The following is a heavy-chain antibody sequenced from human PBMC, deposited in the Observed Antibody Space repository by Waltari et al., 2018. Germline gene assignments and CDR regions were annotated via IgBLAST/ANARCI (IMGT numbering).Heavy chain of an antibody. V-gene: IGHV3-7*01. CDR2: IKQDGSEK. D-gene: IGHD4-17*01. CDR3: VTGLTTVTAKDYFDH. CDR1: GMAFGNDW. J-gene: IGHJ4*02. Sequence: EVQLVESGGGLVQPGGSLRLSCAASGMAFGNDWFNWARQAPGKGLEWVANIKQDGSEKNYVYSVEGRFSISRDNAQNSLYLQMNSLRAEDTAIYYCVTGLTTVTAKDYFDHWGQGALVTISS.